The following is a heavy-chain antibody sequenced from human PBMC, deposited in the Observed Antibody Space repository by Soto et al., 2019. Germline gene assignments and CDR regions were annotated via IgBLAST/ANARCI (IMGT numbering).Heavy chain of an antibody. D-gene: IGHD3-22*01. V-gene: IGHV1-46*01. CDR2: INPSGGST. J-gene: IGHJ4*02. CDR3: AREAGGYTYYYDGSDCDFFDY. Sequence: ASVKVSSKAPGYTFTSYYMHWLRQAPAQGLEWMGIINPSGGSTSYAQKFQGRVTMTRDTSTSTVYMELSSLRSEDTAVYYCAREAGGYTYYYDGSDCDFFDYWGQGTLVTVSS. CDR1: GYTFTSYY.